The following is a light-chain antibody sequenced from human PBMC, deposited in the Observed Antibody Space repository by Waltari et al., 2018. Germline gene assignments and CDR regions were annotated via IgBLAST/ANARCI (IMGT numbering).Light chain of an antibody. CDR2: EVF. CDR3: MRALELPFT. Sequence: DIVTTQTLLSLPVTLGEPASISCRSSQSLLDSEDGNTYLEWYLQKPGQSPLLLIYEVFNRAAGVPNRFGGSESDTDFTLKISGVDAVHVGVYFCMRALELPFTFGPGTKLDIK. CDR1: QSLLDSEDGNTY. J-gene: IGKJ3*01. V-gene: IGKV2-40*01.